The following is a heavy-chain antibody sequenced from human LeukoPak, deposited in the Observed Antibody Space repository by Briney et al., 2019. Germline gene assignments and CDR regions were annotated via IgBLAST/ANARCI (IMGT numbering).Heavy chain of an antibody. Sequence: GASVKVSCKASGYTFTSYAMHWVRQAPGQRLEWMGWINAGNGNTKYSQEFQGRVTITRDTSASTAYMELSSLRSEDMAVYYCARDGTPYYDFWSGYYPEGQDAFDIWGQGTMVTVSS. CDR2: INAGNGNT. CDR1: GYTFTSYA. D-gene: IGHD3-3*01. V-gene: IGHV1-3*03. CDR3: ARDGTPYYDFWSGYYPEGQDAFDI. J-gene: IGHJ3*02.